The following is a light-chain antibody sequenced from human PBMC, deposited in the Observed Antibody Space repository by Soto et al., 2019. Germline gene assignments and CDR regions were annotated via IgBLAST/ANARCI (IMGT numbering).Light chain of an antibody. J-gene: IGLJ1*01. CDR3: SSYTSSSTYV. Sequence: QSVLTQPASGSGSPGRSITISCTGTSSDVGGYNYVSWYQQHPGKVPKLMIYDVSNRPSGVSNRFSGSKSGNTASLTISGLQGEDEADYHCSSYTSSSTYVFGTGTKVTVL. CDR2: DVS. V-gene: IGLV2-14*01. CDR1: SSDVGGYNY.